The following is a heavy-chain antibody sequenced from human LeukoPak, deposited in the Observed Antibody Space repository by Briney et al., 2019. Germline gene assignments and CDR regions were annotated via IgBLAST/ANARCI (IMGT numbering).Heavy chain of an antibody. CDR3: ARWFNWGSFYYGMDV. Sequence: GSLRLSCAASGFTFSSYWMSWVRQAPGKGLEWVANIKQDGSEKYYVDSVKGRFTISRDNAKNSLYLQMNSLRAEDTAVYYCARWFNWGSFYYGMDVWGQGTTVTVSS. V-gene: IGHV3-7*03. CDR2: IKQDGSEK. D-gene: IGHD7-27*01. J-gene: IGHJ6*02. CDR1: GFTFSSYW.